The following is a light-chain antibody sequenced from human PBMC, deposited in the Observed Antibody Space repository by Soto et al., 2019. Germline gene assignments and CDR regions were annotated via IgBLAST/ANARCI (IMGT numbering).Light chain of an antibody. J-gene: IGKJ4*01. CDR3: QQYNNWPPLT. CDR1: QSVRSN. Sequence: EIVMTQSPATLSVSPGERATLSCRASQSVRSNLAWYQQRPGQAPRLLIYGASTRATGIPARFSGSGSGTEFTLTISGLQSEDFAVYSCQQYNNWPPLTFGGGTKVEI. V-gene: IGKV3-15*01. CDR2: GAS.